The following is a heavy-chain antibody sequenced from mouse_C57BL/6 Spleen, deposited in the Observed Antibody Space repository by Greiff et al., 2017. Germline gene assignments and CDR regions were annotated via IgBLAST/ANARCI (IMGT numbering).Heavy chain of an antibody. Sequence: EVQLQQSGPELVKPGASVKISCKASGYTFTDYYMNWVKQSPGQSLEWIGGINPNNGGTSYNQKFKGKATLTVDTSSSTAYMELRSLTSEEAEVYYCAGRYYYDCGYDMDYWGQGTSVTVSS. D-gene: IGHD1-1*01. CDR2: INPNNGGT. J-gene: IGHJ4*01. CDR3: AGRYYYDCGYDMDY. CDR1: GYTFTDYY. V-gene: IGHV1-26*01.